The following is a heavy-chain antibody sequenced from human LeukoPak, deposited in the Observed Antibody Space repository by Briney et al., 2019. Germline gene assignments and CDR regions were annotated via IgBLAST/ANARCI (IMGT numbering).Heavy chain of an antibody. CDR2: IKSKTDGETT. V-gene: IGHV3-15*01. D-gene: IGHD1-26*01. CDR1: GFTFSSYA. J-gene: IGHJ4*02. CDR3: TTGWVLESVAFDI. Sequence: GASLRLSCAASGFTFSSYAMSWVRQAPGKGLEWVGHIKSKTDGETTSYATPVKGRFTISRDDSKNTLYLQLNSLRAEDTGLYYCTTGWVLESVAFDIWGQGTLVTVSS.